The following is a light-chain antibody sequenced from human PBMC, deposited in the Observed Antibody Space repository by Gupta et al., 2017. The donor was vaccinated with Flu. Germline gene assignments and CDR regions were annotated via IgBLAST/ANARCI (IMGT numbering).Light chain of an antibody. CDR3: NSRESTDNHQVV. CDR1: SLRNSD. CDR2: AKI. Sequence: QTGRTTCQGDSLRNSDAIWYKQQPGQAPVLVIYAKIIRRSGIPDRFSGSSSGNTAALTITXAXAEEEAXYYCNSRESTDNHQVVFGGGTKLTVL. V-gene: IGLV3-19*01. J-gene: IGLJ2*01.